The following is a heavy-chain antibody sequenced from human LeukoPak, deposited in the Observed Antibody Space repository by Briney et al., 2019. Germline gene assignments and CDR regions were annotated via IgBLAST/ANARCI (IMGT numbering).Heavy chain of an antibody. V-gene: IGHV4-39*07. CDR3: ARDDSSGWYVY. D-gene: IGHD6-19*01. CDR2: IYYSRST. Sequence: SETLSLTCIVSGDSISSSSYYWGWIRQPPGKGLEWIGSIYYSRSTYYNPSLKSRVTISVDTSKNQFSLKLSSVTAADTAVYYCARDDSSGWYVYWGQGTLVTVSS. CDR1: GDSISSSSYY. J-gene: IGHJ4*02.